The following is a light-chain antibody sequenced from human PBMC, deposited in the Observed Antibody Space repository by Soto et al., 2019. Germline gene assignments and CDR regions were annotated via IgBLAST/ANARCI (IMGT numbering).Light chain of an antibody. CDR2: GAS. J-gene: IGKJ1*01. CDR3: QQRSNWLWT. Sequence: EIVMTQSPATLSVSPGERATLSCRASQSVSNNYLAWYQQKPGQSPRLLIYGASNRATGIPDRFSGSGSGTDFTLTISRLEPEDFAVYYCQQRSNWLWTFGQGTKVDI. V-gene: IGKV3D-20*02. CDR1: QSVSNNY.